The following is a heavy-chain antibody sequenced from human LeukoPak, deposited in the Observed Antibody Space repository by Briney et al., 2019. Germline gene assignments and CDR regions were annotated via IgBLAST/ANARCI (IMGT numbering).Heavy chain of an antibody. D-gene: IGHD5-12*01. CDR2: ISTHNGNT. CDR1: GYTFISYD. V-gene: IGHV1-18*01. CDR3: ARGGASSGYDY. J-gene: IGHJ4*02. Sequence: GAAVKVSCKASGYTFISYDISWVRQAPGQGLEWVGWISTHNGNTNYAHKVQGRVTMTTATSTSTAYMELRSLTSDDTAIYYCARGGASSGYDYWGQGTLVTVSS.